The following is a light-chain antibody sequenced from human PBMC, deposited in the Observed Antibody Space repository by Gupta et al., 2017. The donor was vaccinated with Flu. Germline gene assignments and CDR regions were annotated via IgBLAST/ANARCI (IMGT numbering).Light chain of an antibody. CDR3: ASWDASRNSPV. V-gene: IGLV1-44*01. CDR1: YSTLGSNP. J-gene: IGLJ2*01. CDR2: SNN. Sequence: QSVLTQPPSASGTPGQRVTISCSGRYSTLGSNPVICYQQFPEPAPNLLLDSNNRRHSAVPARFSGSKYGTSATVTTTGLQAEDEAGYYCASWDASRNSPVFGGGTNLTVL.